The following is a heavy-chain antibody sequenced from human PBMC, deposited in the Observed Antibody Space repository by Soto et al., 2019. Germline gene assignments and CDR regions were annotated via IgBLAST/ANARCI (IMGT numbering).Heavy chain of an antibody. D-gene: IGHD3-22*01. CDR1: GFTFSDYY. V-gene: IGHV3-11*06. CDR3: ARDLDYYDSSEPPI. J-gene: IGHJ3*02. Sequence: PGGSLRLSCAASGFTFSDYYMSWIRQSPGKGLEWVSYISSSSSYTNYADSVKGRFTISRDNAKNSLYLQMNSLRAEDTAVYYCARDLDYYDSSEPPIWGQGTMVTVSS. CDR2: ISSSSSYT.